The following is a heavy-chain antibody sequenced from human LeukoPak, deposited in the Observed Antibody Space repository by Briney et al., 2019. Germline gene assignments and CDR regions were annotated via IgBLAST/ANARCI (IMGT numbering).Heavy chain of an antibody. J-gene: IGHJ4*02. D-gene: IGHD1-26*01. CDR1: GFTFSSYW. CDR2: IKQDGSEK. CDR3: ARAWSYLTLDY. V-gene: IGHV3-7*01. Sequence: GGSLRLSCAASGFTFSSYWMSWVRQAPGKGLEWVATIKQDGSEKYSVDSVKGRFTISRDNAKNSLYLHMNSLRVKDTAVYYCARAWSYLTLDYWGQGTLVTVSS.